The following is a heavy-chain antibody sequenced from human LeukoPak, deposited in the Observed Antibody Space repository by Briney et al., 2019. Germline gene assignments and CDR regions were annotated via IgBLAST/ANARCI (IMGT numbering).Heavy chain of an antibody. Sequence: PGGSLRLSCAASGFTFRTYAMNWVRQAPGKGLEWVAVIPDDGSNKYYAESVKGQFTISRDNSKNTLYLQMNSLRAEDTAVYYCARAFSTTAFDYWGQGTLVTVSS. D-gene: IGHD4-17*01. J-gene: IGHJ4*02. CDR3: ARAFSTTAFDY. V-gene: IGHV3-30*04. CDR2: IPDDGSNK. CDR1: GFTFRTYA.